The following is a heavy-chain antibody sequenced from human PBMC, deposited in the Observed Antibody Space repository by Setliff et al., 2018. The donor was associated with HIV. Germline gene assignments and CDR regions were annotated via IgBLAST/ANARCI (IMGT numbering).Heavy chain of an antibody. V-gene: IGHV1-69-2*01. D-gene: IGHD3-10*01. J-gene: IGHJ4*02. CDR2: VDPKNGDT. CDR3: ATPDYYGSATYNLALHY. CDR1: GYTFTDYY. Sequence: ASVKVSCKASGYTFTDYYMHWVQQAPAKGLEWMGRVDPKNGDTIYAEKLRGRVTITADTSTDTAYMELGSLRSEDTAIYYCATPDYYGSATYNLALHYWGQGTLVTVSS.